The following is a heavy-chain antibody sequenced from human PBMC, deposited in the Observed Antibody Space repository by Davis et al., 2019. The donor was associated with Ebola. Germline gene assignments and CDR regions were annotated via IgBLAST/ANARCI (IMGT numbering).Heavy chain of an antibody. CDR1: GFTFSSYA. V-gene: IGHV3-23*01. CDR2: ISGSGGST. CDR3: AKDLRYSSSWYYYYMDV. Sequence: GGSLRLSCAASGFTFSSYAMSWVRQAPGKGLEWVSAISGSGGSTYYADSVKGRFTISRDNSKNTLYLQMNSLRAEDTAVYYCAKDLRYSSSWYYYYMDVWGKGTTVTVSS. J-gene: IGHJ6*03. D-gene: IGHD6-13*01.